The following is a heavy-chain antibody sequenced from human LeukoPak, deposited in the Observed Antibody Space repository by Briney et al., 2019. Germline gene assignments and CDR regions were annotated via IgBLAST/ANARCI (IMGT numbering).Heavy chain of an antibody. CDR3: ARFTYYDFWSGYLEDY. CDR2: IYTSGST. J-gene: IGHJ4*02. Sequence: PSETLSLTCTVSGGSISSYYWSWIRQPAGKGLEWIGRIYTSGSTNYNPSLKSRVTMSVDTSKNQFSLKLSSVTAADTAVYYCARFTYYDFWSGYLEDYWGQGTLVTVSS. V-gene: IGHV4-4*07. CDR1: GGSISSYY. D-gene: IGHD3-3*01.